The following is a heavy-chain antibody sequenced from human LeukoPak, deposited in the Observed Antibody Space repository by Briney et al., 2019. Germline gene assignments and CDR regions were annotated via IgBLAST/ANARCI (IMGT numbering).Heavy chain of an antibody. D-gene: IGHD1-1*01. CDR1: GFTFSIYA. Sequence: GGSLRLSCAASGFTFSIYAMHWVRQAPGKGLEYVSGISSNGGDTHYASSVKGRFTISRDDSKKTLFLQMGSLRVEDMAVYYCVRRTTAGPFDYWGQGTLVTVSS. CDR3: VRRTTAGPFDY. J-gene: IGHJ4*02. CDR2: ISSNGGDT. V-gene: IGHV3-64*01.